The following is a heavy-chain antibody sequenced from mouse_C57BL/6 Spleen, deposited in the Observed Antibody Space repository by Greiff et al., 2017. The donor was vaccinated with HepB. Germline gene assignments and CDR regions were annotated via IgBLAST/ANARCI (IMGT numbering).Heavy chain of an antibody. CDR3: ARADGSSYWTGAMDY. D-gene: IGHD1-1*01. CDR2: INPNNGGT. J-gene: IGHJ4*01. V-gene: IGHV1-26*01. Sequence: EVQLQQSGPELVKPGASVKISCKASGYTFTDYYMNWVKQSHGKSLEWIGDINPNNGGTSYNQKFKGKATLTVDKSSSTAYMELRSLTSEDSAVYYCARADGSSYWTGAMDYWGQGTSVTVSS. CDR1: GYTFTDYY.